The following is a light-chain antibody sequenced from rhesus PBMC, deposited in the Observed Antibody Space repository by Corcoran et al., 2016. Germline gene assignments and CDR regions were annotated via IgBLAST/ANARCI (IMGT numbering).Light chain of an antibody. Sequence: DIQMTQSPSSLSASVGDRVTITCRASQGISTYLNWYQQKPGKAPKRLIYKASSLESGVPSRFSGSGYGTDLTLTIRSLQPEDFATYYCLQYNSDPFTFGPGTKLDIK. CDR2: KAS. CDR1: QGISTY. J-gene: IGKJ3*01. V-gene: IGKV1-43*02. CDR3: LQYNSDPFT.